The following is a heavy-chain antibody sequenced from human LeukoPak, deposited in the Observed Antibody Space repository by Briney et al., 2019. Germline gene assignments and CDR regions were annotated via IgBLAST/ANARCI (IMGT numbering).Heavy chain of an antibody. J-gene: IGHJ4*02. D-gene: IGHD1-26*01. Sequence: KPGGSLRLSCAASGFTFSSYSMNWVRQAPGKGLEWVSSISSSSSYIYYADSVKGRFTISRDNAKNSLYLQMNSLRAEDTAVYYCASSGLVGAGYLLKYWGQGTLVTVSS. CDR3: ASSGLVGAGYLLKY. CDR2: ISSSSSYI. CDR1: GFTFSSYS. V-gene: IGHV3-21*01.